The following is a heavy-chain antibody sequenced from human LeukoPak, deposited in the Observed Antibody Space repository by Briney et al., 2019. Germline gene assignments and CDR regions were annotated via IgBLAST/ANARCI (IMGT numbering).Heavy chain of an antibody. J-gene: IGHJ4*02. D-gene: IGHD4-17*01. CDR1: GYTFTGYY. Sequence: ASVKVSCKASGYTFTGYYMHWVRQAPGQGLEWMGWINPNSGGTNYAQKLQGRVTMTRDTSISTAYMELSRLRSDDTAVYYCARWNDYGDYGLDYWGQGTLVTVSS. CDR3: ARWNDYGDYGLDY. V-gene: IGHV1-2*02. CDR2: INPNSGGT.